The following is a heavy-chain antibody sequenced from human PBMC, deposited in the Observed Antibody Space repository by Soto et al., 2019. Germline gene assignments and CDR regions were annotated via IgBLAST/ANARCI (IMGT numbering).Heavy chain of an antibody. CDR1: GYTFTGYY. V-gene: IGHV1-2*02. Sequence: SVKVSSEVSGYTFTGYYMHWVRQAPGQGLEWMGWINPNSGGTNYAQKFQGRVTMTRDTSISTAYMELSRLRSDDTAVYYCARAPFSYYYDSSSYYYGMDVWGQGTTVTVSS. J-gene: IGHJ6*02. CDR2: INPNSGGT. D-gene: IGHD3-22*01. CDR3: ARAPFSYYYDSSSYYYGMDV.